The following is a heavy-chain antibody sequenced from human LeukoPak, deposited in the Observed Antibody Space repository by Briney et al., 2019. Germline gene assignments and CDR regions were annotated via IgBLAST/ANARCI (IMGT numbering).Heavy chain of an antibody. CDR3: ARVDNGTADY. V-gene: IGHV4-38-2*02. CDR1: GYSISAGYH. Sequence: SETLSLTRTVSGYSISAGYHWGWIRLSPGKALECIANIYHNGVTYYNPSLKSRVSISVDTSKNQFSLSLSSLTAADTAVYYCARVDNGTADYWGQGTLVTVSS. J-gene: IGHJ4*02. D-gene: IGHD1-7*01. CDR2: IYHNGVT.